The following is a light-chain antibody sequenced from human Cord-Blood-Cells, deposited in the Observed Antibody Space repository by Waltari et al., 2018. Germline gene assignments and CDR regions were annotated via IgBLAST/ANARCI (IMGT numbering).Light chain of an antibody. V-gene: IGLV1-47*01. CDR2: RNN. J-gene: IGLJ3*02. Sequence: QSVLTPPPSASGTPGQRVTPSCSGSTPDPRCTYVYWYQPLPGTAPKLLIYRNNQRPSGVPDRFSGSKSGTSASLAISGLRSEDEADYYCAAWDDSLSGWVFGGGTKLTVL. CDR1: TPDPRCTY. CDR3: AAWDDSLSGWV.